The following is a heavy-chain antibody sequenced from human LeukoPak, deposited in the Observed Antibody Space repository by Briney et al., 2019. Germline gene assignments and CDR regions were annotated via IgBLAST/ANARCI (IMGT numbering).Heavy chain of an antibody. CDR2: IYYSGST. V-gene: IGHV4-59*12. CDR3: ARAVHYYDILTGYSPGYFDY. D-gene: IGHD3-9*01. J-gene: IGHJ4*02. Sequence: SETLSLTCSVSGGSISSYYWSWIRQPPGKGLECIGYIYYSGSTNYNPSLKSRVTISVDTSKNQFSLKLSSVTAADTAVYYCARAVHYYDILTGYSPGYFDYWGQGTLVTVSS. CDR1: GGSISSYY.